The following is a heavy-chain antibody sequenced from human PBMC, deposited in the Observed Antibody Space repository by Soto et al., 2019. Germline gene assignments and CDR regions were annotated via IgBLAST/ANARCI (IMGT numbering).Heavy chain of an antibody. V-gene: IGHV4-34*01. CDR3: ARGRVCSGGSCYGRFDP. CDR2: INHSGST. J-gene: IGHJ5*02. D-gene: IGHD2-15*01. Sequence: SETLSLTCAVYGGSFSGYYWSWIRQPPGKGLEWIGEINHSGSTNYNPSLKSRVTISVDTSKNQFSLKLSSVTAADTAVYYCARGRVCSGGSCYGRFDPWGQGTLVTVSS. CDR1: GGSFSGYY.